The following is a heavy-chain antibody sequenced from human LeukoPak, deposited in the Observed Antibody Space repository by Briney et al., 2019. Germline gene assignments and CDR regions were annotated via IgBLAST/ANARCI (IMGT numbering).Heavy chain of an antibody. J-gene: IGHJ4*02. CDR1: GGSISSSSYY. V-gene: IGHV4-39*07. CDR3: AREKGYMVRGKLGY. CDR2: IYYSGST. Sequence: PSETLSLTCTVSGGSISSSSYYWGWIRQPPGKGLGWIGSIYYSGSTYYNPSLKSRVTISVDTSKNQFSLKLSSVTAADTAVYYCAREKGYMVRGKLGYWGQGTLVTVSS. D-gene: IGHD3-10*01.